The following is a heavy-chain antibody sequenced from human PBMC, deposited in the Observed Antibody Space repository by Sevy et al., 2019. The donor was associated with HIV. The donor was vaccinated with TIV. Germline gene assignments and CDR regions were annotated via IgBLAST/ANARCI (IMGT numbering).Heavy chain of an antibody. V-gene: IGHV4-34*01. D-gene: IGHD2-2*01. CDR3: ARSPPVVVVPGAPSWFDP. CDR1: DGSFSGYY. J-gene: IGHJ5*02. CDR2: INESGIT. Sequence: SETLSLTCAVHDGSFSGYYWNWIRQLPGEGLKWIGEINESGITYYNPSLKSRVTISVDTSKNQFSLKLNSVTAADTAVYFCARSPPVVVVPGAPSWFDPWGQGTLVTVSS.